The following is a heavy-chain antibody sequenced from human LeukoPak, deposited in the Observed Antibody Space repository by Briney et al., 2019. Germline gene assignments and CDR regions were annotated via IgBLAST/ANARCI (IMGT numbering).Heavy chain of an antibody. CDR2: IYYRGST. J-gene: IGHJ4*02. Sequence: SETLSLTCTVSGGSISSYYWSWIRQPPGKGLEWIGYIYYRGSTNYNPSLKSRVTISVDTSKNQFSLKLSSVTAADTAVYYCAGNYYDSSGYYQLGYWGQGTLVTVSS. CDR3: AGNYYDSSGYYQLGY. V-gene: IGHV4-59*01. CDR1: GGSISSYY. D-gene: IGHD3-22*01.